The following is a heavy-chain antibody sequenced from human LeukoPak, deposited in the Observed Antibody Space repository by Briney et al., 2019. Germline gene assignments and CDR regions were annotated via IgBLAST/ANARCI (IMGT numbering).Heavy chain of an antibody. CDR3: ARHRYGDYNY. CDR1: GGSFSGYY. CDR2: INHSGGT. Sequence: SETLSLTCAVYGGSFSGYYWSWIRQPPGKGLEWIGEINHSGGTNYNPSLKSRVTISVDTSKNQFSLRLSSMTAADTAVYYCARHRYGDYNYWGQGTLVTVSS. J-gene: IGHJ4*02. V-gene: IGHV4-34*01. D-gene: IGHD4-17*01.